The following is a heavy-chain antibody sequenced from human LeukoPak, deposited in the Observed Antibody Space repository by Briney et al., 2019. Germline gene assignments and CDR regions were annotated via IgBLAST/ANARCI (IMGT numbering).Heavy chain of an antibody. Sequence: SETLSLTCAVSAYSINSGYYWGRIRQPPGKGLEWIGSIYHSGNTYYNPSLKSRVTISVDTSKNQFSLKLSSVTAADTAVYYCARDSTTVDLPYYYYMDVWGKGTTVTVS. CDR3: ARDSTTVDLPYYYYMDV. D-gene: IGHD4-17*01. V-gene: IGHV4-38-2*02. CDR1: AYSINSGYY. CDR2: IYHSGNT. J-gene: IGHJ6*03.